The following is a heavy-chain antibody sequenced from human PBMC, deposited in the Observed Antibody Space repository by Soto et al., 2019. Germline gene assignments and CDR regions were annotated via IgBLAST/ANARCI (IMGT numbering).Heavy chain of an antibody. CDR1: GFTFSNYA. Sequence: GGSLSLSCAASGFTFSNYAMTWVRQGPGKGLEWVSAISGSGGSAYYADSVKGRFTISRDNSKNTLYLQMNSLRADDSGVYYCAKDPYSGVLVPVAIGFDPWGPGTLATVSS. CDR3: AKDPYSGVLVPVAIGFDP. D-gene: IGHD2-2*01. V-gene: IGHV3-23*01. J-gene: IGHJ5*02. CDR2: ISGSGGSA.